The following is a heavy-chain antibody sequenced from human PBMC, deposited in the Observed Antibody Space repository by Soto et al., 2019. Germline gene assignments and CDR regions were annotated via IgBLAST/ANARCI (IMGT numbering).Heavy chain of an antibody. Sequence: ASVKVSCKASGYTFTSYDINWVRQATGQGLEWMGWMNPNSGNTSYAQKFQGRVTMTRNTSISTAYMELSSLRSEDTAVYYCARRYQAFGKYYFDYWGQGTLVTVSS. CDR2: MNPNSGNT. CDR3: ARRYQAFGKYYFDY. V-gene: IGHV1-8*01. D-gene: IGHD3-10*01. J-gene: IGHJ4*02. CDR1: GYTFTSYD.